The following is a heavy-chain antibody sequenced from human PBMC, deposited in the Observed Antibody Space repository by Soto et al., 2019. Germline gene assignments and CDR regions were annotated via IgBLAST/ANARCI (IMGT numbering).Heavy chain of an antibody. D-gene: IGHD3-10*01. J-gene: IGHJ6*02. CDR2: IIPIFGTA. V-gene: IGHV1-69*13. Sequence: VMVCSKDPGCSFATSGFSWVRQAPGQGLEWMGGIIPIFGTANYAQKFQRRVTITADKSTSTAYMVLSSLRSEDTAVYYCARFGPNSLRFAELPSVEYFYGMDVWG. CDR3: ARFGPNSLRFAELPSVEYFYGMDV. CDR1: GCSFATSG.